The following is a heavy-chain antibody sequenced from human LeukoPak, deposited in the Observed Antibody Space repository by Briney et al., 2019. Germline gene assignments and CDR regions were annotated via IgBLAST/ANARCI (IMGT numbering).Heavy chain of an antibody. D-gene: IGHD3-22*01. CDR1: GFTFSGSA. J-gene: IGHJ4*02. Sequence: GGSLRLSCAASGFTFSGSAMHWVRQASGKGLEWVGRIRSKANSYATAYAASVKGRFTISRDDSKNTAYLQMNSLKTEDTAVYFFNKSIYYDSSAYPSHWGQGTLVTVSS. V-gene: IGHV3-73*01. CDR2: IRSKANSYAT. CDR3: NKSIYYDSSAYPSH.